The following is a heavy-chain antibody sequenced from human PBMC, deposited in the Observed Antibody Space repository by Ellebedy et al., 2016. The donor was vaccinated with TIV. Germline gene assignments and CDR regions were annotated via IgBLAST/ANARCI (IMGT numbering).Heavy chain of an antibody. CDR1: GNTFTTFC. CDR3: AREGDIVVVPAAIQLYGMDV. V-gene: IGHV1-46*01. D-gene: IGHD2-2*01. J-gene: IGHJ6*02. Sequence: ASVKVSCKESGNTFTTFCVHWVRQAPGQGPQWMGVLKANDGTTIYTQKFQGRLSITRDTSTNTIYMELSSLRSEDTAVYYCAREGDIVVVPAAIQLYGMDVWGQGTTVTVSS. CDR2: LKANDGTT.